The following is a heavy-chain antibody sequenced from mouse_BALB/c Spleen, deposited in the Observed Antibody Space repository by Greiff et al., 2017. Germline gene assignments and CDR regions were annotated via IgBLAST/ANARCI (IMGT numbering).Heavy chain of an antibody. CDR1: GYSITSDYA. D-gene: IGHD1-1*01. CDR2: ISYSGST. V-gene: IGHV3-2*02. CDR3: ARGRELPLYFDY. J-gene: IGHJ2*01. Sequence: EVKLQESGPGLVKPSQSLSLTCTVTGYSITSDYAWNWIRQFPGNKLEWMGYISYSGSTSYNPSLKSRISITRDTSKNQFFLQLNSVTTEDTATYYCARGRELPLYFDYWGQGTTLTVSS.